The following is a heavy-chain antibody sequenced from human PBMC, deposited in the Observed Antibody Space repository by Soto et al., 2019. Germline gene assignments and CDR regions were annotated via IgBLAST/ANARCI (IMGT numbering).Heavy chain of an antibody. D-gene: IGHD5-12*01. V-gene: IGHV1-69*05. Sequence: SVKASYQSSGGTYSSYAISWVRQAAGQGFECMGGIIPTIGTANYAQKYQGTVTITRDTSASTAYMELSSLRSEDTAVYYCARDSKRYSGYDFYHMEVWGKGTPVTVSS. CDR1: GGTYSSYA. CDR2: IIPTIGTA. CDR3: ARDSKRYSGYDFYHMEV. J-gene: IGHJ6*03.